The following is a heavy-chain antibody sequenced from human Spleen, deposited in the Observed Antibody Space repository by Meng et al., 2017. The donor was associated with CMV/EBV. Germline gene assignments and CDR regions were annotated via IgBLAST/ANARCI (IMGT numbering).Heavy chain of an antibody. CDR1: GFSFRTYA. CDR3: AKDRFMEWLLGCSFDY. CDR2: ISAGGGST. J-gene: IGHJ4*02. Sequence: GESLKISCTASGFSFRTYAMNWVRLAPGKGLEWVSSISAGGGSTYYADSVKGRFTISRDNSMDTVYLQMNSLKAEDAAVYYCAKDRFMEWLLGCSFDYWGQGALVTVYS. V-gene: IGHV3-23*01. D-gene: IGHD3-3*01.